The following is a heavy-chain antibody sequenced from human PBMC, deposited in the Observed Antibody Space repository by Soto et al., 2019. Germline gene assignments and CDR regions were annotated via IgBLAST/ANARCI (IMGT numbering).Heavy chain of an antibody. V-gene: IGHV1-8*01. CDR3: TRGTRVAEY. CDR1: GYTFTTYD. J-gene: IGHJ4*02. Sequence: QVQLVQSGAEVRKPGASVKVSCKASGYTFTTYDINWVRHATGQGLEWMGWVNPNSGNTGYAQKFQGRVTMTRNTSINTAYMELSSLRSEDTAVYYCTRGTRVAEYWGQGTLVTVSS. CDR2: VNPNSGNT. D-gene: IGHD2-15*01.